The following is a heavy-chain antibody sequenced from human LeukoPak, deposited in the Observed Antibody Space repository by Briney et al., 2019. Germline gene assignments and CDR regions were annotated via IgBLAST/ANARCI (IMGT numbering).Heavy chain of an antibody. CDR2: IYYSGST. V-gene: IGHV4-30-4*08. J-gene: IGHJ2*01. D-gene: IGHD2-2*03. CDR3: ARQAALDGYFDL. Sequence: SQTLSLTCTVSGGSISSGDYYWSWIRQPPGKGLEWIGYIYYSGSTYYNPSLKSRVTISVDTSKNQSSLKLSSVTAADTAVYYCARQAALDGYFDLWGRGTLVTVSS. CDR1: GGSISSGDYY.